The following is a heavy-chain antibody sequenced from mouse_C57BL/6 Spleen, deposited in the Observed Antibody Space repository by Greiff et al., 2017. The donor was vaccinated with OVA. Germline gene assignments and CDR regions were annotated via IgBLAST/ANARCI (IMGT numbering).Heavy chain of an antibody. D-gene: IGHD1-1*01. J-gene: IGHJ2*01. CDR1: GYTFTSYW. CDR3: ASSIYYYGPYYFDY. V-gene: IGHV1-52*01. Sequence: QVQLQQPGAELVRPGSSVKLSCKASGYTFTSYWMHWVKQRPIQGLEWIGNIDPSDSETHYNQKFKDKATLTVDKSSSTAYMQLSILTSEDSAVYYCASSIYYYGPYYFDYWGQGTTLTVSS. CDR2: IDPSDSET.